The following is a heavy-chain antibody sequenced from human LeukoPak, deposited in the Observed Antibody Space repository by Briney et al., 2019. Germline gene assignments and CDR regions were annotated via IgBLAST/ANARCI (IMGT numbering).Heavy chain of an antibody. J-gene: IGHJ4*02. Sequence: PGGSLRLSCAASGFTFSSYAMSWVRQAPGKGLECVSAISGSGGSTYYADSVKCRFTISRDNSKNTLYLQMNSLRAEDTAVYYCAKSVIHIAWHGYWGQGTLVTVSS. CDR2: ISGSGGST. D-gene: IGHD2-21*01. V-gene: IGHV3-23*01. CDR3: AKSVIHIAWHGY. CDR1: GFTFSSYA.